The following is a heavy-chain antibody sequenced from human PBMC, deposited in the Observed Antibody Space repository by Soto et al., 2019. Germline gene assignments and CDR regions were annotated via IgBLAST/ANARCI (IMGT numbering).Heavy chain of an antibody. CDR1: GFAFGSYA. CDR3: VNMMIARGAFDF. D-gene: IGHD2-21*01. Sequence: GGSLRLSCSASGFAFGSYAMHWVRQTPGKGLEYVSAISPQGGSTYYADSVKGRFTISRDDSKNTMYLQLSSLRPDDTAVYYCVNMMIARGAFDFWGQGTLVTVSS. J-gene: IGHJ4*02. CDR2: ISPQGGST. V-gene: IGHV3-64D*06.